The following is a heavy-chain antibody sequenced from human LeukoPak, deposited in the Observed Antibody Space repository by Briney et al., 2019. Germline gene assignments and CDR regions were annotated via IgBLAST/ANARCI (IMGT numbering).Heavy chain of an antibody. CDR1: GYTLTEIS. J-gene: IGHJ4*02. D-gene: IGHD6-13*01. CDR3: ARVEATAAHDY. V-gene: IGHV1-24*01. Sequence: ASVKVSCKVSGYTLTEISVHWVRQAPGKGLEWMGGFDSEDGEAIYAQKFQGRITMTRDMSTSTVYMELSSLRSEDTAVYYCARVEATAAHDYWGQGTLVTVSS. CDR2: FDSEDGEA.